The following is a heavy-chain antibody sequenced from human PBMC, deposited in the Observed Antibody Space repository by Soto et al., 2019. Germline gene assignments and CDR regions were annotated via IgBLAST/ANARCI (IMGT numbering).Heavy chain of an antibody. J-gene: IGHJ3*02. V-gene: IGHV4-39*01. Sequence: PSETLSLTCTVSGGSISSSSYYWGWIHQPPGKGLEWIGSIYYSGSTYYNPSLKSRVTISVDTSKNQFSLKLSSVTAADTAVYYCATSIVVVPAATGEAFDIWGQGTMVTVSS. D-gene: IGHD2-2*01. CDR2: IYYSGST. CDR1: GGSISSSSYY. CDR3: ATSIVVVPAATGEAFDI.